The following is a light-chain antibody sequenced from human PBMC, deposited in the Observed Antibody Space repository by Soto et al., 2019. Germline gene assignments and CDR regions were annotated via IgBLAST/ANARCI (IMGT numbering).Light chain of an antibody. CDR1: QTISSW. CDR3: QHYNSYSEA. Sequence: DIPMTQSPSTLSGSVGDRVTIPCRASQTISSWLAWYQQKPGKAPKLLIYKASTLKSGVPSRFSGSGSGTGFTLTISSLQPDDFATYYCQHYNSYSEAFGQGTKVDVK. CDR2: KAS. V-gene: IGKV1-5*03. J-gene: IGKJ1*01.